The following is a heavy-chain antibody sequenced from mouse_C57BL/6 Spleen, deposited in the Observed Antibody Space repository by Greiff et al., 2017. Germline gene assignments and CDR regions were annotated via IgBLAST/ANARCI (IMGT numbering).Heavy chain of an antibody. CDR2: IWSDGST. V-gene: IGHV2-6-1*01. J-gene: IGHJ3*01. CDR3: ARQGDYDDAWFAY. CDR1: GFSLTSYG. D-gene: IGHD2-4*01. Sequence: VQLQQSGPGLVAPSQSLSITCTVSGFSLTSYGVHWVRQPPGKGLEWLVVIWSDGSTSSNSALKSRLSISKDNSKSQVFLKKNSLQTDDTAMYYCARQGDYDDAWFAYWGQGTLVTVSA.